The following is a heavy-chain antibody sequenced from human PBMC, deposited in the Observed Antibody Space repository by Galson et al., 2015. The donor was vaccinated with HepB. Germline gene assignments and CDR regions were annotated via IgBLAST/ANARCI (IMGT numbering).Heavy chain of an antibody. J-gene: IGHJ3*01. CDR3: ASPYCRGISCLDIFNV. CDR1: GASVNSDTYY. CDR2: MYSSGST. V-gene: IGHV4-61*01. D-gene: IGHD2-15*01. Sequence: LSLTCNVSGASVNSDTYYWAWIRQPPGKRLEWIGYMYSSGSTKYNPSLQSRVTISVDTSKNQFSLKMRSVTAADTALYYCASPYCRGISCLDIFNVWGQGTTVTVSS.